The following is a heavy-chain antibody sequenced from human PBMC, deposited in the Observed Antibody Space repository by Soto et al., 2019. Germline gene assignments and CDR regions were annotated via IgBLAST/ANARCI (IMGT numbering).Heavy chain of an antibody. J-gene: IGHJ4*02. Sequence: QVQLQESGPGLVKPSETLSLTCAVSGGSIDSSDWWSWVRQPPGKGLEWIGEIHHSGTTNFNPSLRNRVTISTDKSKNQFSLTLTSLTAADTAVYYCASDRSGAGYIPYSWGQGTLVTVSS. V-gene: IGHV4-4*02. D-gene: IGHD5-12*01. CDR1: GGSIDSSDW. CDR2: IHHSGTT. CDR3: ASDRSGAGYIPYS.